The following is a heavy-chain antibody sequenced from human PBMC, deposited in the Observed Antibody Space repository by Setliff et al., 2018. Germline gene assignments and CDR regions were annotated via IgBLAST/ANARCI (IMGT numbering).Heavy chain of an antibody. V-gene: IGHV4-38-2*02. CDR1: GYSISSGYY. Sequence: PSETLSLTCTVSGYSISSGYYWGWIRQPPGKGLEWIGSIYHSGSTYYNPSLKSRVTISVDTSKNQFSLKLSSVTAADTAVYYCARDYYGSGSYYNAGYMDVWGKGTTVTVSS. CDR2: IYHSGST. D-gene: IGHD3-10*01. J-gene: IGHJ6*03. CDR3: ARDYYGSGSYYNAGYMDV.